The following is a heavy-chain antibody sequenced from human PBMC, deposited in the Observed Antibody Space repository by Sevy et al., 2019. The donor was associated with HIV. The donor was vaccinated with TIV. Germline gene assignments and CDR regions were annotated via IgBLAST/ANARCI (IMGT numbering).Heavy chain of an antibody. J-gene: IGHJ5*02. Sequence: GGCLRLSCAASGFTFSSYAMSWVRQAPGKGLEWVSAISGSGGSTYYADTVKGRFTISRDNSKNTLYLQMNSLRAEDTAVYYCAKDNYYDSRAPRGWFDPWGQGTLVTVSS. CDR2: ISGSGGST. CDR1: GFTFSSYA. D-gene: IGHD3-22*01. CDR3: AKDNYYDSRAPRGWFDP. V-gene: IGHV3-23*01.